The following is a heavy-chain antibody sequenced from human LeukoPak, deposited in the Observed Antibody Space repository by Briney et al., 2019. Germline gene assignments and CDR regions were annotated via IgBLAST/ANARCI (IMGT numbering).Heavy chain of an antibody. CDR1: GGSISSYY. D-gene: IGHD3-3*01. CDR2: IYTGGST. J-gene: IGHJ4*02. Sequence: PSETLSLTCTVSGGSISSYYWSWIRQPAGKGLEWIGRIYTGGSTNYNPSLKSRVTMSVDTSKNQFSLKLSSVTAADTAVYYCARDPDPSWSGWPFDYWGQGTLVTVSS. CDR3: ARDPDPSWSGWPFDY. V-gene: IGHV4-4*07.